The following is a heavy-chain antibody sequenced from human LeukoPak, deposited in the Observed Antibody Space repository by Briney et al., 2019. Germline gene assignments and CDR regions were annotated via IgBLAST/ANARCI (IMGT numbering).Heavy chain of an antibody. J-gene: IGHJ5*02. D-gene: IGHD6-13*01. CDR2: ISGSGGST. Sequence: GGSLRLSCAASGFTFSSYAMSWVRQAPGKGLEWVSAISGSGGSTYYADSVKGRFTISRDNSKNTLYLQMNSLRAEDTAVYYCAKDGRSTYSSSWTGYGFDPWGQGTLVTVSS. CDR1: GFTFSSYA. V-gene: IGHV3-23*01. CDR3: AKDGRSTYSSSWTGYGFDP.